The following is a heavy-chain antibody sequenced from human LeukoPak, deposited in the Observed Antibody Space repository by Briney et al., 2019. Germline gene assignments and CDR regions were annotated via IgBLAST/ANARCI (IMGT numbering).Heavy chain of an antibody. CDR3: ARGAYYYDSSGYYY. Sequence: ASVKVSCKASGYTFTSYAMHWVRQAPGQRLEWMGWINAGNGNTKYSQKFQGRVTITRDTSASTAYMELSSLRSEDAAVYYCARGAYYYDSSGYYYWGQGTLVTVSS. J-gene: IGHJ4*02. D-gene: IGHD3-22*01. V-gene: IGHV1-3*01. CDR1: GYTFTSYA. CDR2: INAGNGNT.